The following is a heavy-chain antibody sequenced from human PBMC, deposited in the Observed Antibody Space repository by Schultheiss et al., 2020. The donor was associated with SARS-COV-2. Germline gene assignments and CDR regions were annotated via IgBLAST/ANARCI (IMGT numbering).Heavy chain of an antibody. D-gene: IGHD6-19*01. CDR2: ISSSSSYI. J-gene: IGHJ3*02. Sequence: GSLRLSCAASGFTFSSYSMNWVRQAPGKGLEWVSSISSSSSYIYYADSVKGRFTISRDNAKNSLDLQMNSLRAEDTAVYYCARLGSGWYAFDIWGQGTMVTVSS. V-gene: IGHV3-21*01. CDR1: GFTFSSYS. CDR3: ARLGSGWYAFDI.